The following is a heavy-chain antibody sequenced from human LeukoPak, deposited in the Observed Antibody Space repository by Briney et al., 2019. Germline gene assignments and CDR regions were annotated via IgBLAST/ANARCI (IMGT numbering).Heavy chain of an antibody. CDR1: GASISSHY. CDR2: TSGSI. D-gene: IGHD3/OR15-3a*01. V-gene: IGHV4-59*11. Sequence: PSETLSLTCAVSGASISSHYWSWIRQPPGKGLEWIGYTSGSISDNPSLKSRVAVSVDPSQNQVSPSLTSVTAAGTAVYYCARVLAIFGLDTTDFYMDVWGKGTTVTVSS. J-gene: IGHJ6*03. CDR3: ARVLAIFGLDTTDFYMDV.